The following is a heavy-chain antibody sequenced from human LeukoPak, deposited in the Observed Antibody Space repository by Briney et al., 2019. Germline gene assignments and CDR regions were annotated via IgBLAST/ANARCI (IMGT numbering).Heavy chain of an antibody. V-gene: IGHV3-30-3*01. CDR1: GFTFSSYA. D-gene: IGHD3-22*01. CDR2: ISDDGSKK. J-gene: IGHJ4*02. Sequence: GRSLRLSCAASGFTFSSYAMHWVRQAPGKGLEWVAVISDDGSKKYYADSVKGRFTISRDNSKNTLYLQMNSLRAEDTAMYYCVRSDYYDNSGYYYGFDYWGQGTLVTVSS. CDR3: VRSDYYDNSGYYYGFDY.